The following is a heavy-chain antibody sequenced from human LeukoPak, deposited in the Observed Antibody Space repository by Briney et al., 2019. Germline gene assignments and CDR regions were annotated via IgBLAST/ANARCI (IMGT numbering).Heavy chain of an antibody. Sequence: GGSLRLSCAGSGFTFSSYWMSWVRQAPGKGLEWVANIKQDGSEKYYVDSVKGRFTISRDNANNSLYLQMNSLRAEDTAVYYCARGGSEGATKRSGTDYGGQGTLVTVSS. J-gene: IGHJ4*02. CDR1: GFTFSSYW. CDR3: ARGGSEGATKRSGTDY. CDR2: IKQDGSEK. V-gene: IGHV3-7*01. D-gene: IGHD1-26*01.